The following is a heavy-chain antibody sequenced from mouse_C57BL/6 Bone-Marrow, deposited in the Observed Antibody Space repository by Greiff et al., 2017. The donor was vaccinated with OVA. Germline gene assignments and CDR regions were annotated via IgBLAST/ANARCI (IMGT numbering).Heavy chain of an antibody. CDR2: IDPETGGT. CDR1: GYTFTDYE. D-gene: IGHD1-1*01. V-gene: IGHV1-15*01. CDR3: TRSGHYYGSSYEAY. Sequence: VQLQQSGAELVRPGASVTLSCKASGYTFTDYEMHWVKQTPVHGLEWIGAIDPETGGTAYNQKFKGKATLTADKSSSTAYMKLRRLPSEDSAVYYCTRSGHYYGSSYEAYWGQGTLVTVSA. J-gene: IGHJ3*01.